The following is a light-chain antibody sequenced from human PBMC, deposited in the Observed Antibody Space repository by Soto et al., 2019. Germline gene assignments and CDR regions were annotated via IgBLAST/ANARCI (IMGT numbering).Light chain of an antibody. CDR1: ESVTGS. Sequence: EIVMTQSPATLSVSPGERATLSCRASESVTGSLAWYQQKPGQPPRLLIYGAITRATGIPARFSGSGSGTEFTLTISSLQSEDFAVYYCQQYNNWPLTFGGGTKVEIK. CDR2: GAI. J-gene: IGKJ4*01. CDR3: QQYNNWPLT. V-gene: IGKV3D-15*01.